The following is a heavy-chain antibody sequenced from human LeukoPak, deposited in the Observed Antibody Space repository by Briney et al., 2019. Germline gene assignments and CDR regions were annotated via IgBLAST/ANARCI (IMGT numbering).Heavy chain of an antibody. CDR3: AKEIDGFDV. CDR2: IRFDGGDT. V-gene: IGHV3-74*01. CDR1: GFTFNIYW. Sequence: GGSLRLSCAASGFTFNIYWMHWVRQARGVGLVWVSSIRFDGGDTAYAASAKGRFTISRDNAKNTMFLQMNNLRAEDTAVYYCAKEIDGFDVWGQGTLVTVSS. J-gene: IGHJ3*01.